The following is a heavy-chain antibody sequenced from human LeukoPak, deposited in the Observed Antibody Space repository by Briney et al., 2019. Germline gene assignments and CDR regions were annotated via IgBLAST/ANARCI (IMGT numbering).Heavy chain of an antibody. J-gene: IGHJ1*01. V-gene: IGHV3-23*01. Sequence: PGGSLRLSCAASGFTFSSYAMSWVRQAPGKGLEWVSAISGSGGSTYYADSVKGRFTISRDNSKNTLYLQMNSLRAEDTAVYYCAKEEYYYDSSGSDPGLYFQHWGQGTLVTVSS. CDR3: AKEEYYYDSSGSDPGLYFQH. D-gene: IGHD3-22*01. CDR2: ISGSGGST. CDR1: GFTFSSYA.